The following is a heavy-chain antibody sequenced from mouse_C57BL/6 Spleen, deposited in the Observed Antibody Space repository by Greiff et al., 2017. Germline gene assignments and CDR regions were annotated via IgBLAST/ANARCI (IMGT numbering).Heavy chain of an antibody. CDR2: IDPETGGT. V-gene: IGHV1-15*01. Sequence: QVQLQQSGAELVRPGASVTLSCKASGYTFTDYEMHWVKQTPVHGLEWIGAIDPETGGTASKQKFKAKARLTADKSSSKAYMELRSRSSEDSSVYYCTRPAGTSCDDWGQGTTLTVSS. CDR1: GYTFTDYE. D-gene: IGHD4-1*01. J-gene: IGHJ2*01. CDR3: TRPAGTSCDD.